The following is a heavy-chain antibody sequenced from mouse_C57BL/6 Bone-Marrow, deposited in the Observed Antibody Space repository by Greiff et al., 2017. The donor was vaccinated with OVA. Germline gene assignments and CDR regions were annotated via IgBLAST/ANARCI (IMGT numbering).Heavy chain of an antibody. CDR2: INPNNGGT. D-gene: IGHD1-1*01. CDR3: ASDGSSPWYFDV. J-gene: IGHJ1*03. V-gene: IGHV1-26*01. CDR1: GYTFTDYY. Sequence: VQLQQSGPELVKPGASVKISCKASGYTFTDYYMNWVKQSHGKSLEWIGDINPNNGGTSYNQKFKGKATLTVDKSSSTAYMELRSLTSEDSAVYYCASDGSSPWYFDVWGTGTTVTVSS.